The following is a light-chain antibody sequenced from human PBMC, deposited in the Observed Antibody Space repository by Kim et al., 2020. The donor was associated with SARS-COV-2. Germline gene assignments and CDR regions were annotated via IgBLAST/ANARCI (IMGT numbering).Light chain of an antibody. V-gene: IGKV3-15*01. CDR3: QQYNNWSVT. J-gene: IGKJ1*01. CDR2: VAS. Sequence: VSPGERATLACMASQGVSSNLAWYQQKPGQAPRLLIYVASTRATVIPARFSGSGSGTEFTLSISSLQSEDFAVYYCQQYNNWSVTFGQGTKVDIK. CDR1: QGVSSN.